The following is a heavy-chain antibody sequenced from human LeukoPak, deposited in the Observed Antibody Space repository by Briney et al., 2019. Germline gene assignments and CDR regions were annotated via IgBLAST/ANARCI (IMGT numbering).Heavy chain of an antibody. V-gene: IGHV5-51*01. Sequence: GGSLQISCQGSGYSFTSYWIGWVRPLPGKGLEWMGIIYPGDSDTRYSPSFQGQVTISADKSISTAYLQWSSLKASDTAMYYCARHTAARPYYSYYYMDVWGKGTTVTVSS. CDR1: GYSFTSYW. D-gene: IGHD6-6*01. CDR3: ARHTAARPYYSYYYMDV. CDR2: IYPGDSDT. J-gene: IGHJ6*03.